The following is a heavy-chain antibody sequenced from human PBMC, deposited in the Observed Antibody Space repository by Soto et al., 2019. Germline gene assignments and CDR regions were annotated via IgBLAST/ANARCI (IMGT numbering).Heavy chain of an antibody. CDR3: ARITIFGVVGFDY. D-gene: IGHD3-3*01. CDR2: INPNSGGT. CDR1: GYTFTGYY. J-gene: IGHJ4*02. V-gene: IGHV1-2*02. Sequence: GSCTASGYTFTGYYMHWVRQAPGQGLEWMGWINPNSGGTNYAQKFQGRVTMTRDTSISTAYMELSRLRSDDTAVYYCARITIFGVVGFDYWGQGTLVTVSS.